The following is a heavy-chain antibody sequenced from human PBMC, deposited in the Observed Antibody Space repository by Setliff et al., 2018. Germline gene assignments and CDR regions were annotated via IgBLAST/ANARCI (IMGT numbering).Heavy chain of an antibody. CDR3: ARGYYDSYARYYVVGEY. CDR1: GYTFTNHY. Sequence: ASVKVSCKASGYTFTNHYMHWVRQAPGQGLEWMGMINPGGGSTTYAQKFQGRVTMTRDTSTSTVYMELSSLRTEDTAVYYCARGYYDSYARYYVVGEYWGQGTPVTVSS. V-gene: IGHV1-46*01. J-gene: IGHJ4*02. CDR2: INPGGGST. D-gene: IGHD3-22*01.